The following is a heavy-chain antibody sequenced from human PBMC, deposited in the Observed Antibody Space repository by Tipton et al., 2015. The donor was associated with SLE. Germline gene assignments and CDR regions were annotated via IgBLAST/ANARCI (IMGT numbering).Heavy chain of an antibody. D-gene: IGHD2-15*01. CDR1: GGSFSGYY. V-gene: IGHV4-34*01. J-gene: IGHJ4*02. CDR3: ARPRYCSGGSCRYYFDY. Sequence: TLSLTCAVYGGSFSGYYWSWIRQPPGKGLEWVGEINHSGSTNYNPSLKSRVTISVDTSKTQFSLNLSSLTAADTAVYYCARPRYCSGGSCRYYFDYWGQGTLVTVSP. CDR2: INHSGST.